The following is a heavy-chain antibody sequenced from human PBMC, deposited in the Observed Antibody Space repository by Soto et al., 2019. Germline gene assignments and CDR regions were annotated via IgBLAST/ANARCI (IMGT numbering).Heavy chain of an antibody. Sequence: PGGSLILSCAASGFTFSYCSMSWVRQAPGKGLEWLSAISAGGRDTYYADSVKGRFTISRDNSQKTLYLQMNSLRAEDTAVYYCAKDYTVASSALDYWGQGNLVTVSS. CDR3: AKDYTVASSALDY. CDR2: ISAGGRDT. V-gene: IGHV3-23*01. J-gene: IGHJ4*02. CDR1: GFTFSYCS. D-gene: IGHD2-2*02.